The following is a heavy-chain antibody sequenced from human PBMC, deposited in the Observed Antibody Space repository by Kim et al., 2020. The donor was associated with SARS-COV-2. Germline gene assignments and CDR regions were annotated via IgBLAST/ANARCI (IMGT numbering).Heavy chain of an antibody. CDR2: SGST. Sequence: SGSTNYNPSLTSRVTISVDTSKNQFSLKLSSVTAADTAVYYCARGPRNDYWGQGTLVTVSS. CDR3: ARGPRNDY. J-gene: IGHJ4*02. V-gene: IGHV4-34*01.